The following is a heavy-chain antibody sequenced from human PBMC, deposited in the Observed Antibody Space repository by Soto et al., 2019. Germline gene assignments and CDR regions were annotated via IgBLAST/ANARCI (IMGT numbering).Heavy chain of an antibody. Sequence: QVQLVQSGAEVKKPGASVKVSCKASGYTLTRYCIHWVRQAPRQGLEWMGIINPNSGSTSYAQKFQDRVTMTRDTSTSTVYMELSSLRSEDTAVYYCARDIVVAPTARGWFDPWGQGTLVTVSS. CDR2: INPNSGST. V-gene: IGHV1-46*01. J-gene: IGHJ5*02. CDR1: GYTLTRYC. CDR3: ARDIVVAPTARGWFDP. D-gene: IGHD2-2*01.